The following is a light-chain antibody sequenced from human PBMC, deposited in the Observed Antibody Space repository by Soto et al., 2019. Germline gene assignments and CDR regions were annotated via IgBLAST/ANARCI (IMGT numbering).Light chain of an antibody. CDR1: QSLLHINAYNY. CDR2: FGS. Sequence: DIVMTQSPLSLPVTPCEPASISCSSSQSLLHINAYNYLDWYLQKPGQAPQLRIYFGSHRASGVPDRFSGRGSGTDFTLRISRVEAEDVGLYDFMQTIQTPYSFVQGTKLQIK. CDR3: MQTIQTPYS. J-gene: IGKJ2*03. V-gene: IGKV2-28*01.